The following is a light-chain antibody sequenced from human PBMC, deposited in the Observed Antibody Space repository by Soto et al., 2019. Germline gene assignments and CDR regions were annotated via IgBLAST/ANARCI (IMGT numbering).Light chain of an antibody. CDR2: GAS. CDR3: QQYGSLSWT. J-gene: IGKJ1*01. Sequence: VITQSPATLSVSPGEGATLSCRASQNVGSNLAWYQQKPGQAPRIIIFGASGRATGIPDRFSGSGSGTDFTLTISRLEPEDFAVYYCQQYGSLSWTFGQGTKVDI. CDR1: QNVGSN. V-gene: IGKV3-20*01.